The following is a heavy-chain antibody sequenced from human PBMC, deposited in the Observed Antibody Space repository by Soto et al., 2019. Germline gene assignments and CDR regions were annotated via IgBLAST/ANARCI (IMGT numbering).Heavy chain of an antibody. V-gene: IGHV1-3*01. CDR3: ARDLVGGITGTTDP. J-gene: IGHJ5*02. CDR1: GGTFSSYT. CDR2: INAGNGNT. D-gene: IGHD1-20*01. Sequence: ASVKVSCKASGGTFSSYTISWVRQAPGQGLEWMGWINAGNGNTKYSQKFQGRVTITRDTSASTAYMELSSLRSEDTAVYYCARDLVGGITGTTDPWGQGTLVTVSS.